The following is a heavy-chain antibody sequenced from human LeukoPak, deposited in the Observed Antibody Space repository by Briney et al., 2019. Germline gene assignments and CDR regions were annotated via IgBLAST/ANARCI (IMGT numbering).Heavy chain of an antibody. J-gene: IGHJ4*02. CDR1: GGSISSYY. CDR3: ARDSSSGLVNY. Sequence: PSETLSLTCTVSGGSISSYYWSWIRQPPGKGLEWIGYIYYSGSTNYNPSPKSRVTISVDTSKNQFSLKLSSVTAADTAVYYCARDSSSGLVNYWGQGTLVTVSS. CDR2: IYYSGST. V-gene: IGHV4-59*01. D-gene: IGHD1-26*01.